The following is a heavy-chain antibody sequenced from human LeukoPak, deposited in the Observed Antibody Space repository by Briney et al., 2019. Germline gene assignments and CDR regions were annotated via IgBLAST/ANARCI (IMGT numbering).Heavy chain of an antibody. V-gene: IGHV1-18*01. CDR3: ARGSCSSTSCSLFDI. J-gene: IGHJ3*02. CDR1: GYTFTSYG. D-gene: IGHD2-2*01. CDR2: ISAYNGDT. Sequence: ASVKVSCKASGYTFTSYGISWVRQAPGQGLEWMGWISAYNGDTNYAQKLQGRVTMTTDTSTSTAYMELRSLRSDDTAVYYCARGSCSSTSCSLFDIWGQGTMVTVSS.